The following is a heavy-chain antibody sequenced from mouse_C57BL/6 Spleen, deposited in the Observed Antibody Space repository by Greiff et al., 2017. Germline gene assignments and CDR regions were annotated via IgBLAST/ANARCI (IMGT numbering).Heavy chain of an antibody. J-gene: IGHJ3*01. CDR2: CYPGSGSI. V-gene: IGHV1-62-2*01. Sequence: VKLVESGAELVKPGASVKLSCKASGYTFTEYTIHWVKQRSGQGLVWIGWCYPGSGSIKYNEKFKDKATLTADKSSSTVYMGLSRLTSEASAVYFCARHVYYSNYGAWFAYWGQGTLVTVSA. D-gene: IGHD2-5*01. CDR3: ARHVYYSNYGAWFAY. CDR1: GYTFTEYT.